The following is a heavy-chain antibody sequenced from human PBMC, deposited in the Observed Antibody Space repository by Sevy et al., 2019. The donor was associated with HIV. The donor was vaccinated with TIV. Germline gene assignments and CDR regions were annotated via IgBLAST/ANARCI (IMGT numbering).Heavy chain of an antibody. Sequence: GGSLRLSCATSGFIFSNYAMHWIRQAPGKGLEWVAVIWYDGTDKYYADSVQGRFTISRDNSKNTLYLLMNSLRVEDTAVYYCARYWGRDGHSIDYWGQGTLVTVSS. CDR1: GFIFSNYA. V-gene: IGHV3-33*01. CDR2: IWYDGTDK. CDR3: ARYWGRDGHSIDY. D-gene: IGHD3-16*01. J-gene: IGHJ4*02.